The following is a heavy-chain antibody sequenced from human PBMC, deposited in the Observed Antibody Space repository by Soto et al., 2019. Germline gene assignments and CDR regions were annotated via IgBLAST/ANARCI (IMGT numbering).Heavy chain of an antibody. D-gene: IGHD3-22*01. CDR3: ARYYYDSSGYYWFDP. CDR2: IIPILGIA. Sequence: SVKVSCKASGGTFSSYTISWVRQAPGQGLEWMGRIIPILGIANYAQKFQGRVTITADKSTSTAYMELSSLRSEDTAVYYCARYYYDSSGYYWFDPWGQGTLVTVSS. V-gene: IGHV1-69*02. CDR1: GGTFSSYT. J-gene: IGHJ5*02.